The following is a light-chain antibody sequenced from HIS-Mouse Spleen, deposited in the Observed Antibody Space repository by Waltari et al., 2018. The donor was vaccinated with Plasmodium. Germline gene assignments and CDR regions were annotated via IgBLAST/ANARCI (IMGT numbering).Light chain of an antibody. Sequence: IQLTQSPSSLSASVGDRVTITCRASQSISSYLNWYQKKPGKAPKLLSYAASSLQNGFPSRFSGSGSGADFTLTSSSMQPEDIATYYCQQKYYTWRFGEGTKVEIK. CDR1: QSISSY. J-gene: IGKJ1*01. V-gene: IGKV1-39*01. CDR3: QQKYYTWR. CDR2: AAS.